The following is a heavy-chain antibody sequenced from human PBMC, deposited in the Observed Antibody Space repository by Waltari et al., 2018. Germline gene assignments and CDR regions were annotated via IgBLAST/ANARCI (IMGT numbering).Heavy chain of an antibody. CDR3: ARDDYGSGRGVDY. CDR2: IYHSGSH. CDR1: GYSISSGYY. V-gene: IGHV4-38-2*02. J-gene: IGHJ4*02. D-gene: IGHD3-10*01. Sequence: QVQLQESGPGLVKPSETLSLTCAVSGYSISSGYYWGWIRQPPGKGLEWIGSIYHSGSHYYNPSLKSRVTISVDTSKNQFSLKLSSVTAADTAVYYCARDDYGSGRGVDYWGQGTLVTVSS.